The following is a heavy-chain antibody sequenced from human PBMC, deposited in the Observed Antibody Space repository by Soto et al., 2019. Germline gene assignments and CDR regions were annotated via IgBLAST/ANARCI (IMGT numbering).Heavy chain of an antibody. CDR2: ISAYNGNT. V-gene: IGHV1-18*01. J-gene: IGHJ4*02. Sequence: ASVKVSCKASGYTFTIYGISWVLQAPGQGLEWMGWISAYNGNTNYAQKLQGRVTMTTDTSTSTAYMELRSLRSDDTAVYYCASVFIYCDSKSDYFYFCGQGTLVIVSS. CDR1: GYTFTIYG. D-gene: IGHD4-17*01. CDR3: ASVFIYCDSKSDYFYF.